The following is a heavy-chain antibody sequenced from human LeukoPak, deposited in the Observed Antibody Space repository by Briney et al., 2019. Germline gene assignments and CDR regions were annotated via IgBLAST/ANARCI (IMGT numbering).Heavy chain of an antibody. J-gene: IGHJ4*02. CDR2: IRYDGSNK. D-gene: IGHD3-10*01. Sequence: GGSLRLSCAASGFTFSSYGMHWVRQAPGKGLEWVAFIRYDGSNKYYADSVKGRFTISRDNSKNTLYLQMNSLRAEDTAVYYCARKAGYYYGSGDYWGQGTLVTVSS. CDR3: ARKAGYYYGSGDY. CDR1: GFTFSSYG. V-gene: IGHV3-30*02.